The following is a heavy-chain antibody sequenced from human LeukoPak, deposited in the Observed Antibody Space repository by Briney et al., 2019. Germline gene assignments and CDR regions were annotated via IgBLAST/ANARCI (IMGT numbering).Heavy chain of an antibody. CDR1: GFTFSSYS. CDR2: ISSSSSTI. CDR3: ARAGRDGYNYDFDY. Sequence: GGSLRLSCAASGFTFSSYSMNWVRQATGKGLEWVSYISSSSSTIYYAASVKGRFTISRDNAKNSLYLQMNSLRAEDTAVYYCARAGRDGYNYDFDYWGQGTLVTVSS. D-gene: IGHD5-24*01. V-gene: IGHV3-48*01. J-gene: IGHJ4*02.